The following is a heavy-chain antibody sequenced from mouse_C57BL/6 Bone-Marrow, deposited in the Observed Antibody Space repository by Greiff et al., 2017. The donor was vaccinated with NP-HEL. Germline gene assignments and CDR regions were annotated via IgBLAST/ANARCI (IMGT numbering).Heavy chain of an antibody. J-gene: IGHJ3*01. CDR3: ARDASFPLAY. CDR1: GFTFSSYA. CDR2: ISAGGSYT. V-gene: IGHV5-4*01. Sequence: EVQGVESGGGLVKPGGSLKLSCAASGFTFSSYAMSWVRQTPEKRLEWVATISAGGSYTYYPDNVKGRFTISRDNAKNNLYLHMSHLKSEDTAMYYCARDASFPLAYWGQGTPVTVSA.